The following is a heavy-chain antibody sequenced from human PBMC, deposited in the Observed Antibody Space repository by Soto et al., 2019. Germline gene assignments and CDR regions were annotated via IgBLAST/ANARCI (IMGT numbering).Heavy chain of an antibody. CDR3: ARTKMGWSGYDKKGYYHGMDV. D-gene: IGHD3-3*01. CDR1: GFTLSSYA. J-gene: IGHJ6*02. CDR2: IYSGGRT. Sequence: PGGSLRLSCAASGFTLSSYAMSWVRQAPGKGLEWVSVIYSGGRTYYADSVKGRFTVSRDNFKNTLYLQMNSLRAEDTAVFYCARTKMGWSGYDKKGYYHGMDVWGQGTTVTVSS. V-gene: IGHV3-53*01.